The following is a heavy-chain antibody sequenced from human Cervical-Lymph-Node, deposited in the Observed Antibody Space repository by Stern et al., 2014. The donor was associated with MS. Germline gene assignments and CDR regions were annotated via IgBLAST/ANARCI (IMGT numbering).Heavy chain of an antibody. D-gene: IGHD1-1*01. CDR3: ARDTSSPERSDW. CDR2: ISNFGSA. V-gene: IGHV3-53*01. J-gene: IGHJ4*02. CDR1: GFTVSRDY. Sequence: EVQLVESGGGVIQPGGSLRLSCTASGFTVSRDYMTWVRQAPGKGLEWFSLISNFGSAFYTDHVNGRFAISRDDSKNTVYLHMTSLRAEDTAMYYCARDTSSPERSDWWGQGTLVTVSS.